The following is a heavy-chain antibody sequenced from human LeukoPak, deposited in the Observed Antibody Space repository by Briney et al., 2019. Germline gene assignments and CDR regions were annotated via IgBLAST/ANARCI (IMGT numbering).Heavy chain of an antibody. D-gene: IGHD5-18*01. V-gene: IGHV1-24*01. CDR2: FDPEDGET. Sequence: GASVKVSCKVSGYTLTELSMHWVRQAPGKGLEWMGGFDPEDGETIYAQKFQGRVTMTEDTSTDTAYMELSSLRSEDTAVYYCATGLYTAMDATPFDYWGQGTLVTVSS. CDR1: GYTLTELS. J-gene: IGHJ4*02. CDR3: ATGLYTAMDATPFDY.